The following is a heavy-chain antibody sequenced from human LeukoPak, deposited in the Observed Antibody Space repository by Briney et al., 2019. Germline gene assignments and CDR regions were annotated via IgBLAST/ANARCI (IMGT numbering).Heavy chain of an antibody. CDR3: ARGTDDYDFWSGSYNWFDP. CDR2: INPSGGST. V-gene: IGHV1-46*03. CDR1: GYTFTSYC. D-gene: IGHD3-3*01. Sequence: ASVKVSCKASGYTFTSYCMHWVRQAPGQGLEWMGIINPSGGSTSCAQKFQGRVTMTRDTSTSTVYMELSSLRSEDTAVYYCARGTDDYDFWSGSYNWFDPWGQGTLVTVSS. J-gene: IGHJ5*02.